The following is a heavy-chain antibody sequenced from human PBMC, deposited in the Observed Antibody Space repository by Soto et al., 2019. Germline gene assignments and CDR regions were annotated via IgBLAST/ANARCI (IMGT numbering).Heavy chain of an antibody. CDR2: IHSSGTTI. J-gene: IGHJ3*01. CDR1: GYSFTNYW. CDR3: ATRSGGGGAFDF. V-gene: IGHV3-11*04. D-gene: IGHD3-10*01. Sequence: GESLKISCKVSGYSFTNYWIGWVRQAPGKGLEWISYIHSSGTTIYYADSVKGRFTISRDNAKNSLCLQMNSLSAEDTAVYYCATRSGGGGAFDFWGQGTMVTVSS.